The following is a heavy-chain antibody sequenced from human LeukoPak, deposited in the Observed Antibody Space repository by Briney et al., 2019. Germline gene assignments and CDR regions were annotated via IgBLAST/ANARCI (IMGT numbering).Heavy chain of an antibody. CDR2: ISGSGGST. Sequence: AGSLTLSCALSGLTFSSHAMSWVRQAPGKGREWVSAISGSGGSTYYAGSGKGRFTISRDTSKDPASLHTNSVRFDYTAVYYCAIDPYSSGPDYFDYWGQGTLVTVPS. V-gene: IGHV3-23*01. D-gene: IGHD6-25*01. CDR1: GLTFSSHA. J-gene: IGHJ4*02. CDR3: AIDPYSSGPDYFDY.